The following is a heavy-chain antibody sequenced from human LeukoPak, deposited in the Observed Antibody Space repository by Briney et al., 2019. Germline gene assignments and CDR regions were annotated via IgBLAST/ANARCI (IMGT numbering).Heavy chain of an antibody. CDR3: ARIFRGAYFDY. J-gene: IGHJ4*02. V-gene: IGHV4-38-2*02. CDR2: IYHSGST. D-gene: IGHD3-10*01. CDR1: GYSISSGYF. Sequence: SETLSLTCTVSGYSISSGYFWGWIRQPPGKGLECIGTIYHSGSTYYNPSLKSRVTVSDDKSKNQFSLKLSSVTAADTAVYYCARIFRGAYFDYWGQGTLVTVSS.